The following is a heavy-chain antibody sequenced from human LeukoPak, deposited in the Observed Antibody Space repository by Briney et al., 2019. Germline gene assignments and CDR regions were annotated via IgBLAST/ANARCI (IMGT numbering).Heavy chain of an antibody. J-gene: IGHJ4*02. D-gene: IGHD2/OR15-2a*01. V-gene: IGHV3-21*01. CDR3: ARVLEIDY. CDR1: GFTFSSYT. CDR2: ISSSGGST. Sequence: GGSLRLSCAASGFTFSSYTMNWVRQAPGKGLEWVSSISSSGGSTYYTDSVKGRFTISRDNAKNSLYLQMNSPRAEDTAVYYCARVLEIDYWGQGTLVTVSS.